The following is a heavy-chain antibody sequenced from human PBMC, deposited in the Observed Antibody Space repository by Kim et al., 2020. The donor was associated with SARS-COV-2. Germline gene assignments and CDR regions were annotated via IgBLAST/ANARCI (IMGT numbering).Heavy chain of an antibody. CDR3: ASLFTYYYDSSGYYYDY. V-gene: IGHV3-11*06. J-gene: IGHJ4*02. Sequence: VKGRFTISRDNAKNSLYLQMNSLRAEDTAVYYCASLFTYYYDSSGYYYDYWGQGTLVTVSS. D-gene: IGHD3-22*01.